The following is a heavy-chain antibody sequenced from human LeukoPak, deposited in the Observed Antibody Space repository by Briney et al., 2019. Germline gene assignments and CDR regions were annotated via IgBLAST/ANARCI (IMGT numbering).Heavy chain of an antibody. V-gene: IGHV1-8*02. Sequence: GASVKVSCKASGYTFTSYGISWVRQAPGQRPGWMGWMSPNSGDTGYAQKFQDRVTMTRNTSISTAYMELSSLRSDDTAVYYCARGPPNWGYDYWGPGTLVTVSS. J-gene: IGHJ4*02. D-gene: IGHD7-27*01. CDR2: MSPNSGDT. CDR3: ARGPPNWGYDY. CDR1: GYTFTSYG.